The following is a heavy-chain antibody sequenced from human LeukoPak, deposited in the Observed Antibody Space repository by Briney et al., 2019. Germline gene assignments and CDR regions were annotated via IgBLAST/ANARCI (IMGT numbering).Heavy chain of an antibody. J-gene: IGHJ5*02. CDR1: GFTFSSYS. V-gene: IGHV3-21*01. CDR3: ARVAYSGYDFRPNWFDP. D-gene: IGHD5-12*01. CDR2: ISSSSSYI. Sequence: GGSLRLSCAASGFTFSSYSMNWVRQVPGKGLEWVSSISSSSSYIYYADSVKGRFTISRDNAKNSLYLQMNSLRAEDTAVYYCARVAYSGYDFRPNWFDPWGQGTLVTVSS.